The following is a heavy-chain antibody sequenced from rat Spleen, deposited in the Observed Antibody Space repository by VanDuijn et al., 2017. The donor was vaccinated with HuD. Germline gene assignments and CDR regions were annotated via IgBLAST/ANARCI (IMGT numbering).Heavy chain of an antibody. CDR1: GFTFSDYY. V-gene: IGHV5-7*01. J-gene: IGHJ4*01. CDR3: ASLMYTPDYLGVMDV. CDR2: ISSDGRRN. Sequence: EVQLVESGGDLVQPGRSLKLSCAASGFTFSDYYMAWVRQAPTKGLEWVATISSDGRRNYYRDSVKGRFTISRDNARNTLYLQMDSSRSEDTATYYCASLMYTPDYLGVMDVWGQGASVTVSS. D-gene: IGHD1-6*01.